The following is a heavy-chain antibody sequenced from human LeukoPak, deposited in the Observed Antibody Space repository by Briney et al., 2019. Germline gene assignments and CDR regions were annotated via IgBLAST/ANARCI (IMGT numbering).Heavy chain of an antibody. J-gene: IGHJ4*02. D-gene: IGHD4-23*01. V-gene: IGHV1-2*02. CDR1: GYTFTGYY. CDR3: ARFVDYGGNSVLYYFDY. Sequence: ASVKVSCKASGYTFTGYYMHWVRQAPGQGLEWMRWINPNSGGTNYAQKFQGRVTMTRDTSISTAYMELSRLRSDDTAVYYCARFVDYGGNSVLYYFDYWGQGTLVTVSS. CDR2: INPNSGGT.